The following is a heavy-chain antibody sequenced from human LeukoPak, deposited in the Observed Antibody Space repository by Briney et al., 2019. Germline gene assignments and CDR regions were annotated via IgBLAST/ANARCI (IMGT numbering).Heavy chain of an antibody. CDR3: GGGGNRGKDY. Sequence: SETLSLTCAVYGGSFTDYYWSWIRQPPGKGLEWIGEINHSGSTIYKPSLKSRVTISVDTSKNQFSLKLSSATAADTAVYCFGGGGNRGKDYWGHETRVTVP. CDR1: GGSFTDYY. J-gene: IGHJ4*01. V-gene: IGHV4-34*01. CDR2: INHSGST. D-gene: IGHD2-15*01.